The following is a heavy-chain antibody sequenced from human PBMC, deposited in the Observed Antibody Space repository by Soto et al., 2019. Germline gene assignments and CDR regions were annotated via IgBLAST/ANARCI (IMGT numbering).Heavy chain of an antibody. J-gene: IGHJ6*03. CDR3: AKDPYGDYSYYYYYMDV. CDR1: GFTFSSYG. D-gene: IGHD4-17*01. Sequence: QVQLVESGGGVVQPGRSLRLSCAASGFTFSSYGMHWVRQAPGKGLEGVAVIAYDGSNKYYADSVKGRFTISRDNSKHTLYLQMNSLRAEDTAVYYCAKDPYGDYSYYYYYMDVWGKGTTVTVSS. CDR2: IAYDGSNK. V-gene: IGHV3-30*18.